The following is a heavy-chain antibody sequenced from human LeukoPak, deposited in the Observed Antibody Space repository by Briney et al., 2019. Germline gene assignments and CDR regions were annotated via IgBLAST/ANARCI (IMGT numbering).Heavy chain of an antibody. Sequence: GGSLRLSCAASGFTFSDHYMDWVRQAPGKGLEWVGRTRNKANSYTTEYAASVKGRFTISRDDSKNTLYLQMNSLKTEDTAVYYCTTDPVVVAATRGSDYWGQGTLVTVSS. V-gene: IGHV3-72*01. D-gene: IGHD2-15*01. CDR1: GFTFSDHY. CDR2: TRNKANSYTT. J-gene: IGHJ4*02. CDR3: TTDPVVVAATRGSDY.